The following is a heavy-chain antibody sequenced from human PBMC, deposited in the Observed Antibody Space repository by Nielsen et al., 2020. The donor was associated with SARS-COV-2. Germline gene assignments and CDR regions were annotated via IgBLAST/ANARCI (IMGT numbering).Heavy chain of an antibody. D-gene: IGHD3-10*01. Sequence: ESLKISCTVSGGSISSYYWSWIRQPPGKGLEWIGYIYYSGSTNYNPSLKSRVTISVDTSKNQFSLKLSSVTAVDTAVYYCARNRWFGESRYGMDVWGQGTTVTVSS. V-gene: IGHV4-59*12. CDR1: GGSISSYY. CDR3: ARNRWFGESRYGMDV. J-gene: IGHJ6*02. CDR2: IYYSGST.